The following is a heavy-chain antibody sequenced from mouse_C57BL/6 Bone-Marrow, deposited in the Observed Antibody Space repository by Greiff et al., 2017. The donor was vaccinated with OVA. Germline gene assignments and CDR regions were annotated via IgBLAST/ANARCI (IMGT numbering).Heavy chain of an antibody. CDR1: GFTFSSYG. D-gene: IGHD2-4*01. J-gene: IGHJ4*01. V-gene: IGHV5-6*01. CDR3: ARPLYDYDEGYYAMDY. CDR2: ISSGGSYT. Sequence: EVKVVESGGDLVKPGGSLKLSCAASGFTFSSYGMSWVRQTPDKRLEWVATISSGGSYTYYPDSVKGRFTISRDNAKNTLYLQMSSLKSEDTAMYYCARPLYDYDEGYYAMDYWGQGTSVTVSS.